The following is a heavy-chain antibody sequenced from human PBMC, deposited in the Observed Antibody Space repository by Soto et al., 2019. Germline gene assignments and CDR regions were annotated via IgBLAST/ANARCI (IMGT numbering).Heavy chain of an antibody. CDR3: ARRPYSSSSGFDP. Sequence: PGESLKISCQGSGYSFTSYWIGWVRQMPGKGLEWMGIIYPGDSDTRYSPSFQGQVTISADKSISTAYLQWSSLKASDTAMYYCARRPYSSSSGFDPWGQGTLVTVSS. J-gene: IGHJ5*02. D-gene: IGHD6-6*01. CDR2: IYPGDSDT. V-gene: IGHV5-51*01. CDR1: GYSFTSYW.